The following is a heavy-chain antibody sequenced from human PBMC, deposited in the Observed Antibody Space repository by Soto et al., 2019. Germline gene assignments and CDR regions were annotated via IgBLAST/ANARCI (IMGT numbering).Heavy chain of an antibody. CDR3: ARYRVETTVTTVRAFDI. J-gene: IGHJ3*02. Sequence: QVQLQESGPGLVKPSGTLSLTCAVSSGSISSSNWWSWVRQPPGKRLEWIGEIYHSGSTNYNPSLKSRVTISVDKSKNQFSLTLSSVTAADTAVYYCARYRVETTVTTVRAFDIWGQGTMVTVSS. D-gene: IGHD4-17*01. CDR2: IYHSGST. CDR1: SGSISSSNW. V-gene: IGHV4-4*02.